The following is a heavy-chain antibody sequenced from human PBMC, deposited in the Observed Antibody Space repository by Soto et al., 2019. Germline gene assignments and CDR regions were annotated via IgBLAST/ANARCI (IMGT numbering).Heavy chain of an antibody. CDR1: GGSVSSSSYY. V-gene: IGHV4-39*01. Sequence: PSETLSLTCTVSGGSVSSSSYYWGWVRQPPGKGLEWIGSVYYSGSTYYNPSLESRVTISVDKSKNQFSLKLMSVTAADATVYYCARGDFWSGYYYYMDVWGKGTTVTVSS. D-gene: IGHD3-3*01. CDR2: VYYSGST. J-gene: IGHJ6*03. CDR3: ARGDFWSGYYYYMDV.